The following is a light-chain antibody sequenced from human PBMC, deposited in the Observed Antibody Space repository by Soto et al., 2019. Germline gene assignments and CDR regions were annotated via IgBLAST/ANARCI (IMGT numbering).Light chain of an antibody. CDR2: DAS. CDR1: QSVSSY. J-gene: IGKJ4*01. Sequence: EIVLTQSPATLSLSPEERATFSCRSSQSVSSYLAWYQQKPGQAPRLLIYDASNRATGIPARFSGSGSGTDFTLTISSLEPEDFAVYYCQQRSNWPPVTFGGGTKVDI. CDR3: QQRSNWPPVT. V-gene: IGKV3-11*01.